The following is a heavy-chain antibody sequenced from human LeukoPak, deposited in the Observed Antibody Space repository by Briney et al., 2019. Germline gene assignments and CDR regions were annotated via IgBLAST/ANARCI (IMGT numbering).Heavy chain of an antibody. CDR1: VFTFSDYS. CDR3: VRDLMGSGSTTAYLHH. Sequence: GGSLRLSCAASVFTFSDYSMNWVRQAPGKGLEWVSFISRSSRHVYYAGSVKGRFTISRDNAKNSLYLQMNSLRAEDMAVYFCVRDLMGSGSTTAYLHHWGQGTLVTVSS. V-gene: IGHV3-21*01. D-gene: IGHD1-1*01. CDR2: ISRSSRHV. J-gene: IGHJ1*01.